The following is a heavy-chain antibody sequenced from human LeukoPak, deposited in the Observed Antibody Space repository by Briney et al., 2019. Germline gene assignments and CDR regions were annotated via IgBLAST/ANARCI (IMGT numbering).Heavy chain of an antibody. J-gene: IGHJ4*02. D-gene: IGHD3-22*01. CDR2: ISSSSTTI. CDR3: ARDEYYDSSGYTS. V-gene: IGHV3-48*01. Sequence: PGGSLRLSWAASGFTFSSYSMTWVRQAPGKGLEWLSYISSSSTTIYYADSVKGRFTISRDNAKNSLYLQMNSLRAEDTALYYCARDEYYDSSGYTSWGQGTLVTVSS. CDR1: GFTFSSYS.